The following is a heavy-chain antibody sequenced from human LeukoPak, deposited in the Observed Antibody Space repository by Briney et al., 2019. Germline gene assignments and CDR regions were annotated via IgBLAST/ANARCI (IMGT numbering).Heavy chain of an antibody. CDR1: GGSFSGYY. V-gene: IGHV4-34*01. CDR2: INHSGST. J-gene: IGHJ3*01. D-gene: IGHD4-23*01. CDR3: ARDLRWRAFDV. Sequence: PSETLSLTCAAYGGSFSGYYWSWIRQPPGKGLEWIGEINHSGSTNYNPSLKSRVTISVDTSKNQFSLKLSSVTAADTAVYYCARDLRWRAFDVWGQGTMVTVSS.